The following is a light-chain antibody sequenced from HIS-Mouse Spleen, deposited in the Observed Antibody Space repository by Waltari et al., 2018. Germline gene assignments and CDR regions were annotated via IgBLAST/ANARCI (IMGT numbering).Light chain of an antibody. CDR2: RNN. CDR3: AAWDDSLSGPV. Sequence: QSVLTQPPSASGTPGQRVTISCSGSSSQLGSNYVSWYQQLPGPAPKLLIYRNNRRPSGVPDRFSGSKSGTSASLAISGLRSEDEADYYCAAWDDSLSGPVFGGGTKLTVL. J-gene: IGLJ3*02. V-gene: IGLV1-47*01. CDR1: SSQLGSNY.